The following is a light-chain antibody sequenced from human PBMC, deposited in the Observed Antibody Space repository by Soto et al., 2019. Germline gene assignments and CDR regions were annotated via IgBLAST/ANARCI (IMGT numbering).Light chain of an antibody. Sequence: QSALTQPASVSGSPGQSITISCTGSSSDVGGYNYVSWYQQHHPDKAPKLMIYDVSNRPSGVSNRFSGSKSGNTASLTISGLQAEDEADYYCSSYTTSSPVVFGGGTKLTVL. J-gene: IGLJ2*01. CDR1: SSDVGGYNY. CDR3: SSYTTSSPVV. CDR2: DVS. V-gene: IGLV2-14*03.